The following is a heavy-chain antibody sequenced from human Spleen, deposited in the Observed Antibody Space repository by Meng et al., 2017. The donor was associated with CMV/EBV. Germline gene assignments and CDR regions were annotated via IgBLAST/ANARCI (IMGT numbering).Heavy chain of an antibody. CDR2: IYYNGGP. Sequence: SDTLSLTCTISGGSISSYYWSWIRQPPGKGLEWIGHIYYNGGPSYNPSLRSRLTSSIDTTKNKFSLKLSSVTAADTAMYYCAREDRGRNAFDIWGLGTMVTVSS. CDR3: AREDRGRNAFDI. V-gene: IGHV4-59*01. CDR1: GGSISSYY. J-gene: IGHJ3*02. D-gene: IGHD3-10*01.